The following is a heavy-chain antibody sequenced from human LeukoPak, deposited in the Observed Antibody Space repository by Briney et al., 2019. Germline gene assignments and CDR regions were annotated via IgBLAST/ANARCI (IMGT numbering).Heavy chain of an antibody. CDR1: GYTFTGYY. CDR2: INPNSGGT. CDR3: AGDYGGNSYFDY. V-gene: IGHV1-2*02. J-gene: IGHJ4*02. Sequence: ASVKVSCKASGYTFTGYYMHWVRQAPGQGLEWMGWINPNSGGTSYAQKFQGRVTMTRDTSISTAYMELSRLRSDDTAVYYCAGDYGGNSYFDYWGQGTLVTVSS. D-gene: IGHD4-23*01.